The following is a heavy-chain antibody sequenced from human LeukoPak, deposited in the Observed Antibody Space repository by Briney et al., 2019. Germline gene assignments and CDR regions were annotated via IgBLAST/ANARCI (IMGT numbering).Heavy chain of an antibody. V-gene: IGHV3-73*01. CDR2: IRSKANNYAT. CDR3: TSVLYTAIKWGFQH. J-gene: IGHJ1*01. Sequence: GGSLRLSCAASGFTFSGSAMHWVRQASGKGLEWVGRIRSKANNYATEYAASVKGRFTISRDDSKNTAYLQMSSLRTEDTAIYYCTSVLYTAIKWGFQHWGQGTLVTVSS. D-gene: IGHD7-27*01. CDR1: GFTFSGSA.